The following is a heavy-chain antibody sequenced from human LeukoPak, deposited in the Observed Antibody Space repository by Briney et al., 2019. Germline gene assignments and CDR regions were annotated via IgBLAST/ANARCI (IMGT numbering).Heavy chain of an antibody. CDR3: ARGKGWLDY. CDR1: GGSFSGYY. CDR2: INHSGST. D-gene: IGHD6-19*01. J-gene: IGHJ4*02. V-gene: IGHV4-34*01. Sequence: SETLSLTCAVYGGSFSGYYWSWIRQPPGKGLEWIGEINHSGSTNYNPSLKSRVTISVDTSKDQFSLKPSSVTAADTAVYYCARGKGWLDYWGQGTLVTVSS.